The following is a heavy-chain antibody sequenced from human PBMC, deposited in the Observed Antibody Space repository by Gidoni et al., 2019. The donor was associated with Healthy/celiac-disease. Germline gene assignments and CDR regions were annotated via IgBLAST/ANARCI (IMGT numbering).Heavy chain of an antibody. V-gene: IGHV4-59*01. CDR3: ARAGSSSSFGLFDY. J-gene: IGHJ4*02. Sequence: QVQLPESGPGLVKPSATLSLTCAVSGGSISSYYWSWIRQPPGKGLEWIGYIYYSGSTNYNPSLKSRVTISVDTSKNQFSLKLSSVTAADTAVYYCARAGSSSSFGLFDYWGQGTLVTVSS. CDR2: IYYSGST. D-gene: IGHD6-6*01. CDR1: GGSISSYY.